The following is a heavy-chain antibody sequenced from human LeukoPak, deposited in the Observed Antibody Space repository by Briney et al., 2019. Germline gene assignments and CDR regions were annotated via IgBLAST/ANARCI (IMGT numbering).Heavy chain of an antibody. CDR3: ATKANSGSIHRFDC. V-gene: IGHV4-39*01. CDR1: GGSISSSFYH. J-gene: IGHJ4*02. Sequence: PSETLSLTCTVSGGSISSSFYHWGWIRQPPGKGLEWIGSIYYSGNTYYNPSLKSRVTISVDTSKNQFSLRLTSVTAADTAVYYCATKANSGSIHRFDCWGQGTLITVSS. CDR2: IYYSGNT. D-gene: IGHD3-10*01.